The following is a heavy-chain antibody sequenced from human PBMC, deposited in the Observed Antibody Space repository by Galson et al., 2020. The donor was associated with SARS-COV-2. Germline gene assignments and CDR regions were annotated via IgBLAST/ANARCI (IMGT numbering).Heavy chain of an antibody. J-gene: IGHJ2*01. V-gene: IGHV4-39*01. Sequence: SQTLSLTCTVSAGSISTTSSFCGWIRQPPGKGLEWIGTIYYSGTTYYNPSPRSRVTISVDTSRNQFSLKLNSVTAAATAVYYCARRGGTGTTQHFDLWGRGTLVTVSS. CDR3: ARRGGTGTTQHFDL. D-gene: IGHD4-17*01. CDR2: IYYSGTT. CDR1: AGSISTTSSF.